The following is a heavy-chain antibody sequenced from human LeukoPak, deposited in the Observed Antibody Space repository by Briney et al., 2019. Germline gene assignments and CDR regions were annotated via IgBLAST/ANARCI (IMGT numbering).Heavy chain of an antibody. D-gene: IGHD5-18*01. V-gene: IGHV3-48*03. CDR1: GFTFSSYE. J-gene: IGHJ4*02. CDR3: ARGVGNNYGYPDY. Sequence: GGSLRLSCAASGFTFSSYEMNWVRQAPGKGLEWVSYISNSGSTIYYADSVKGRFTISRDNAKNSLYVQMSSLRAEDTAVYYCARGVGNNYGYPDYWGQGTLVTVSS. CDR2: ISNSGSTI.